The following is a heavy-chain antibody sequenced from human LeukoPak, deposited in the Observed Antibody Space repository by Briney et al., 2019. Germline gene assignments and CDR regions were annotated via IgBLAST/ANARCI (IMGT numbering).Heavy chain of an antibody. Sequence: GGSLRLSCAASGFTFSSYWMSWVRQAPGKGLEWVANIKQDGSEKYYVDSVKGRFTISRDNAKNSLYLQMNSLRAEDTAVYYCARDGELGVATIEGFDYWGQGTLVTVSS. D-gene: IGHD5-12*01. CDR2: IKQDGSEK. V-gene: IGHV3-7*01. CDR1: GFTFSSYW. CDR3: ARDGELGVATIEGFDY. J-gene: IGHJ4*02.